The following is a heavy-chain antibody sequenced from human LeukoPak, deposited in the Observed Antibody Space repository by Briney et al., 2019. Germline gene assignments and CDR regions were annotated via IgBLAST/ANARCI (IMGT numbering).Heavy chain of an antibody. CDR3: ARGRVGPGNYFDY. Sequence: SETLSLTCAVYGGSFSGYYWIWIRQPPGKGLEWIGEINHSGSTNYNPSLKSRVTISVDTSKNQFSLKLSSVTAADTAVYYCARGRVGPGNYFDYWGQGTLVTVSS. CDR1: GGSFSGYY. CDR2: INHSGST. D-gene: IGHD1-26*01. J-gene: IGHJ4*02. V-gene: IGHV4-34*01.